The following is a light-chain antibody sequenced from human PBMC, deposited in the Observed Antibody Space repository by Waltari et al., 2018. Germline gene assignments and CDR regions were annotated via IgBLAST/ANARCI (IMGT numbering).Light chain of an antibody. J-gene: IGKJ4*01. CDR1: QSVSSY. V-gene: IGKV3-11*01. Sequence: EIVLTQSPATLSLSPGERATLSCRASQSVSSYLAWYQQKPGQAPRLLIYDASNRAAGLPARFGGSGSGTDFTLTISSLEPEDFAVYYCQRRSNWSLTFGGGTKVEIK. CDR3: QRRSNWSLT. CDR2: DAS.